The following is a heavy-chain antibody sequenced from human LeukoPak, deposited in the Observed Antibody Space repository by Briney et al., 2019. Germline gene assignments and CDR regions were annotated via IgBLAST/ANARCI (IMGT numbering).Heavy chain of an antibody. CDR1: GFTFSNAW. CDR2: IKSKTDGGTT. J-gene: IGHJ6*03. V-gene: IGHV3-15*01. Sequence: GGSLRLSCAASGFTFSNAWMSWVRQAPGKGLEWVGRIKSKTDGGTTDYAAPVKGRFTISRDDSKNTLYLQMNSLRAEDTAVYYCAKEKYYYDSSGYYGILYYYYMDVWGKGTTVTVSS. D-gene: IGHD3-22*01. CDR3: AKEKYYYDSSGYYGILYYYYMDV.